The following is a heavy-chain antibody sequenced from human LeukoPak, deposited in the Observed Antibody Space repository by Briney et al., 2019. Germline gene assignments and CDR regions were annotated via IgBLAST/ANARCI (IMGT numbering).Heavy chain of an antibody. V-gene: IGHV1-2*02. Sequence: ASVKVSCKASGYTFTGYYMHWVRQAPGQGLEWMGWINPNSGGTNYAQKFQGRVTMTRDTSISTAYMELSRLRSDDTAVYYCARGPTVTTLYWYFDLWGRGTLVTVSS. CDR3: ARGPTVTTLYWYFDL. J-gene: IGHJ2*01. CDR2: INPNSGGT. CDR1: GYTFTGYY. D-gene: IGHD4-11*01.